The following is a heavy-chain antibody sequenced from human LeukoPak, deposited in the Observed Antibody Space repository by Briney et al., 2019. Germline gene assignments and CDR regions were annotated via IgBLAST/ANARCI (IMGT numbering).Heavy chain of an antibody. V-gene: IGHV6-1*01. CDR1: GGSISSYY. CDR3: ARGVRGVIDY. Sequence: SETLSLTCTVSGGSISSYYWNWIRQSPSRGLEWLGRTYYRSKWYNDYAVSVKSRITINPDTSKNQFSLQLNSVTPEDTAVYYCARGVRGVIDYWGQGTLVTVSS. J-gene: IGHJ4*02. D-gene: IGHD3-10*01. CDR2: TYYRSKWYN.